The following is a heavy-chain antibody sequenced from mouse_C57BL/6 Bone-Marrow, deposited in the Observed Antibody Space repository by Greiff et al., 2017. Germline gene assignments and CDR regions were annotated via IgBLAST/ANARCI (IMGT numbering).Heavy chain of an antibody. V-gene: IGHV6-3*01. CDR2: IRLKSDNYAT. Sequence: EVKVEASGGGLVQPGGSMKLSCVASGFTFSNYWMNWVRQSPETGLEWVAQIRLKSDNYATHYAESVKGRFTISRDDSKSSVYLQMNNLRAEDTGIYYCTEGWESPDWYFDVWGTGTTVTVSS. D-gene: IGHD3-3*01. J-gene: IGHJ1*03. CDR1: GFTFSNYW. CDR3: TEGWESPDWYFDV.